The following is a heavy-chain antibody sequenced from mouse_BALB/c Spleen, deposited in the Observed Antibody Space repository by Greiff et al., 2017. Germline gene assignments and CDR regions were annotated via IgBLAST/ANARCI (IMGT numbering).Heavy chain of an antibody. CDR3: ARGFDYDDVYYYAMDY. J-gene: IGHJ4*01. D-gene: IGHD2-4*01. CDR1: GYTFTSYV. Sequence: VQLKQSGPELVKPGASVKMSCKASGYTFTSYVMHWVKQKPGQGLEWIGYINPYNDGTKYNEKFKGKATLTSDKSSSTAYMELSSLTSEDSAVYYCARGFDYDDVYYYAMDYWGQGTSVTVSS. V-gene: IGHV1-14*01. CDR2: INPYNDGT.